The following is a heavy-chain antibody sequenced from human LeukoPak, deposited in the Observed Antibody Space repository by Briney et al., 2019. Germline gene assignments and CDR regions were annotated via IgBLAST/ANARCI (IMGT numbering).Heavy chain of an antibody. J-gene: IGHJ4*02. V-gene: IGHV4-59*01. CDR1: GGSISSYY. Sequence: SETLSLTCTVSGGSISSYYWSWIRQPPGKGLEWIGYIYYSGSTNYNPSLKSRVTISVDTSKNQFSLKLSSVTAADTAVYYCARGSPVVTYFGYWGQGTLVTVSS. D-gene: IGHD4-23*01. CDR3: ARGSPVVTYFGY. CDR2: IYYSGST.